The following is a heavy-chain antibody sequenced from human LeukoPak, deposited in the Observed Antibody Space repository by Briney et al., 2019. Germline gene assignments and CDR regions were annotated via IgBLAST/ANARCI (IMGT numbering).Heavy chain of an antibody. V-gene: IGHV1-2*04. D-gene: IGHD6-13*01. CDR2: INPNSGGT. Sequence: GASVKVSCKASGYTFTGYYMHWVRQAPGQGLECMGWINPNSGGTNYAQKFQGWVTMTRDTSISTAYKELSRLRSDDTAVYYCARAGRSGSSSWYYYWGQGTLVTVSS. CDR1: GYTFTGYY. J-gene: IGHJ4*02. CDR3: ARAGRSGSSSWYYY.